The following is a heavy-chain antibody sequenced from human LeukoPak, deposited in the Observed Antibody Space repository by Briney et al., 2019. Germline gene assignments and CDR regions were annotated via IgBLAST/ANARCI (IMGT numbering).Heavy chain of an antibody. Sequence: GRSLRLSCAASGGTFSSYAISWVRQAPGQGLEWMGGIIPIFGTANYAQKFQGRVTITTDESTSTAYMELSSLRSEDTAVYYCARDWNRGVPNSYYYYYMDVWGKGTTVTVSS. CDR2: IIPIFGTA. J-gene: IGHJ6*03. CDR3: ARDWNRGVPNSYYYYYMDV. V-gene: IGHV1-69*05. CDR1: GGTFSSYA. D-gene: IGHD1-1*01.